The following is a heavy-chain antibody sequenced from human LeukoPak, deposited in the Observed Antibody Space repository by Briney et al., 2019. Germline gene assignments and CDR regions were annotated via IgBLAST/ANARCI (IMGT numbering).Heavy chain of an antibody. CDR2: ISGSGGST. J-gene: IGHJ4*02. D-gene: IGHD3-16*02. CDR1: GFTFSSYA. V-gene: IGHV3-23*01. CDR3: ARGGHYDYVWGRYRQKDGFDY. Sequence: GGSLRLSCAASGFTFSSYAMSWVRQAPGKGLEWVSAISGSGGSTYYADSVKGRFTISRDNSKNTLYLQMNSLRAEDTAVYYCARGGHYDYVWGRYRQKDGFDYWGQGTLVTVSS.